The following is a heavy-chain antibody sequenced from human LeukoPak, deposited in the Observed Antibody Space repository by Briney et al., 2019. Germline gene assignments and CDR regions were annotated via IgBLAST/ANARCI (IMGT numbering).Heavy chain of an antibody. V-gene: IGHV4-59*12. J-gene: IGHJ4*02. Sequence: SETLSLTCTVSGGSISSYYWSWIRQPPGKGLEWIGHIYYSGSTNYNPSLKSRVTMSVDTSKNQFSLKLSSVTAADTAVYYCARDPRRGVVVSDYWGQGTLVTVSS. CDR3: ARDPRRGVVVSDY. CDR1: GGSISSYY. CDR2: IYYSGST. D-gene: IGHD3-22*01.